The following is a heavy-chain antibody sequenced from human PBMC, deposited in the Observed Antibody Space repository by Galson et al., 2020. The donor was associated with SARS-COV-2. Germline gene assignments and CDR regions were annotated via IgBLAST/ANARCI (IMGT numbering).Heavy chain of an antibody. J-gene: IGHJ4*02. CDR3: AHGRVDFWQYYFDY. V-gene: IGHV2-5*02. CDR1: GFSLSTSGVG. D-gene: IGHD3-3*01. Sequence: KMSGPTLVKPTQTLTLTCTFSGFSLSTSGVGVGWIRQPPGKALEWLALIYWDDDKRNSPSLKSRLTITKDTSKNQVVLTMTNMDPVDTATYYCAHGRVDFWQYYFDYWGQGTLVTVSS. CDR2: IYWDDDK.